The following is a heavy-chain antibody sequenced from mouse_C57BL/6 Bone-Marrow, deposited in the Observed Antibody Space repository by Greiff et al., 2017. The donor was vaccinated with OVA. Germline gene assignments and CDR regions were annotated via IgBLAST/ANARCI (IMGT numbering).Heavy chain of an antibody. J-gene: IGHJ4*01. CDR3: TAYYGYYAMDY. CDR2: IRLKSDNYAT. CDR1: GFTFSNYW. D-gene: IGHD1-1*01. V-gene: IGHV6-3*01. Sequence: EVQLVESGGGLVQPGGSMKLSCVASGFTFSNYWMNWVRQSPEKGLEWVAQIRLKSDNYATHYAESVKGRFTISRDDSKSSVYLQMNNLRAEDTGIYYCTAYYGYYAMDYWGQGTSVTVSS.